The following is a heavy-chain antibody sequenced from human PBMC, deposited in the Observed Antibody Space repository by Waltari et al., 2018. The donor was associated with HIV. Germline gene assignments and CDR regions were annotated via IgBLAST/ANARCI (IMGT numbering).Heavy chain of an antibody. V-gene: IGHV3-11*01. CDR1: GFTLGNYY. J-gene: IGHJ4*02. D-gene: IGHD6-6*01. CDR3: ARGRSIAAIED. Sequence: HLVESGGGLVKPGGSLRLSCVDSGFTLGNYYMSWIRQAPGKGLEWVSYISSSGNTIYYADSVSGRFTISRDNAKNSLYLQMNSLRAEDTAVFYCARGRSIAAIEDWGQGTLVTVSS. CDR2: ISSSGNTI.